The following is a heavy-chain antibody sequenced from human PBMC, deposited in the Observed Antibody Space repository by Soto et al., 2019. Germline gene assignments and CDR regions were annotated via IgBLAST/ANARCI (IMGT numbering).Heavy chain of an antibody. CDR1: GFTFSSYW. Sequence: GGSLRLSCAASGFTFSSYWMSWVRQAPGKGLEWVANIKQDGSEKYYVDSVKGRFTISRDNAKNSLYLQRNSLRAEDTAVYYCARVRSSSSRDYWGQGTLVTVSS. CDR3: ARVRSSSSRDY. V-gene: IGHV3-7*01. D-gene: IGHD6-6*01. CDR2: IKQDGSEK. J-gene: IGHJ4*02.